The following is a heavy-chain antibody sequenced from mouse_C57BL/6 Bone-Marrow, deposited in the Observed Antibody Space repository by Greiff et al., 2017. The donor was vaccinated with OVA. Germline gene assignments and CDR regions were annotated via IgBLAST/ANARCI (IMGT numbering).Heavy chain of an antibody. V-gene: IGHV1-15*01. CDR1: GYTFTDYE. J-gene: IGHJ2*01. D-gene: IGHD1-1*01. CDR3: TRPNHYYGSSWDY. CDR2: IDPETGGT. Sequence: VQLQQSGAELVRPGASVTLSCKASGYTFTDYEMHWVKQTPVHGLEWIGAIDPETGGTAYNQKFKGKAILTADKSSSTAYMELRSLTSEDSAVYSCTRPNHYYGSSWDYWGQGTTLTVSS.